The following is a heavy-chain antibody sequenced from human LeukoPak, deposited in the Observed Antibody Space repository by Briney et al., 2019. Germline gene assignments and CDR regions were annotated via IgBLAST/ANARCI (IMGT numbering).Heavy chain of an antibody. CDR1: GGTFSSYA. Sequence: ASVKVSCKASGGTFSSYAICWVRQAPGQGLEWMGGIMTIFGSANYAQKFQGRLTITADESTSTTYMELSSLRSEDTAVYYCARTLGLDGYNHFDFWGQGTLVTVSS. CDR2: IMTIFGSA. D-gene: IGHD5-24*01. J-gene: IGHJ4*02. V-gene: IGHV1-69*13. CDR3: ARTLGLDGYNHFDF.